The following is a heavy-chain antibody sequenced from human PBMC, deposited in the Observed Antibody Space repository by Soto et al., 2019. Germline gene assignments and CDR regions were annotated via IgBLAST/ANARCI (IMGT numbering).Heavy chain of an antibody. CDR3: ARRGFWSGYSYYYYGMDV. Sequence: PSETLSLTCTVSGGSISSSSYYWGWIRQPPGKGLEWIGSIYYSGSTYYNPSLKSRVTISVDTSKYQFSLKLSSVTAADTAVYYCARRGFWSGYSYYYYGMDVWGQGTTVTVS. CDR2: IYYSGST. V-gene: IGHV4-39*01. J-gene: IGHJ6*02. D-gene: IGHD3-3*01. CDR1: GGSISSSSYY.